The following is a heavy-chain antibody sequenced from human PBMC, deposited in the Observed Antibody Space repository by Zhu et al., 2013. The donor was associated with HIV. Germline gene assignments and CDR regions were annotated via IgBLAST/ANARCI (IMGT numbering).Heavy chain of an antibody. Sequence: QVQLVQSGAEVKKPGSSVKVSCKASGGTFSSYTISWVRQAPGQGLEWMGRIIPILGIANYAQKFQGRVTITADKSTSTAYMELSSLRSEDTAVYYCARDLYHYDSSGYYYWGQGTLVTVSS. CDR1: GGTFSSYT. CDR2: IIPILGIA. V-gene: IGHV1-69*08. CDR3: ARDLYHYDSSGYYY. J-gene: IGHJ4*02. D-gene: IGHD3-22*01.